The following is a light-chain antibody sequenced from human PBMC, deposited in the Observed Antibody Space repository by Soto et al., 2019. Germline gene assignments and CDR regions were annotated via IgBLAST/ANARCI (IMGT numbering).Light chain of an antibody. Sequence: DIRMAQSPSTLSASVGDRVTITCRASQSISNCLAWYQQRPGKAPKLLISDASSLESGVPSRFGGSGSGTEFILTIASLQPDDFATYYCQQYNSHSTWTFGQGTRVEIK. CDR2: DAS. CDR3: QQYNSHSTWT. CDR1: QSISNC. J-gene: IGKJ1*01. V-gene: IGKV1-5*01.